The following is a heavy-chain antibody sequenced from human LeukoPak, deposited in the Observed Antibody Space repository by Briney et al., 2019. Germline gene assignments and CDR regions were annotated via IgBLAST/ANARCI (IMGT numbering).Heavy chain of an antibody. Sequence: SVKVSCKASGGTFSSYAIRWVRQAPGQGLEWMGGIIPIFGTANYAQKFQGRVTITTDESTSTAYMELSSLRSEDTAVYYCARAHYSGYDYFDYWGQGTLVTVSS. CDR3: ARAHYSGYDYFDY. CDR2: IIPIFGTA. V-gene: IGHV1-69*05. J-gene: IGHJ4*02. D-gene: IGHD5-12*01. CDR1: GGTFSSYA.